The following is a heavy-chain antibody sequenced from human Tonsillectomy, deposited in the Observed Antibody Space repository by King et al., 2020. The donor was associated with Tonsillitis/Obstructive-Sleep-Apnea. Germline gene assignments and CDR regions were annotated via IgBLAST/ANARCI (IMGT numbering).Heavy chain of an antibody. Sequence: QLVQSGAEVKKPGASVKVSCKASGNTFTVYHMHWVRQAPGQGLEWMGWINPNSGDTNYAPKFQGRVTMTRDTSITTAYMELSGLRSDDTAGYYCARARSGSLWSTVTPDYYYCGMDVWGQGTTVTVSS. CDR3: ARARSGSLWSTVTPDYYYCGMDV. V-gene: IGHV1-2*02. J-gene: IGHJ6*02. D-gene: IGHD2-15*01. CDR2: INPNSGDT. CDR1: GNTFTVYH.